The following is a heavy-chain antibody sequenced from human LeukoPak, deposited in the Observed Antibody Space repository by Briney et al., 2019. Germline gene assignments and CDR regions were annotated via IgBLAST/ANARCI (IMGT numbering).Heavy chain of an antibody. CDR2: IYSTGST. CDR1: GGSINFYY. D-gene: IGHD5-12*01. V-gene: IGHV4-4*07. J-gene: IGHJ4*02. Sequence: KTSETLSLTCTVSGGSINFYYWSWIRQPAGKGLEWIGRIYSTGSTNYNPSLKSRVTISVDTSKNQFSLKLSSVTAADTAVYYCARAPSNDLGYSGYDSGDYWGQGTLVTVSS. CDR3: ARAPSNDLGYSGYDSGDY.